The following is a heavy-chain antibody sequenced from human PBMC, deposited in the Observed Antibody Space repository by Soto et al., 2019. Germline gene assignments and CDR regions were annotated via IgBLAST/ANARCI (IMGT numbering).Heavy chain of an antibody. CDR3: ARRYGSAIDY. Sequence: QVQLQESGPGLVKPSETLSLTCTVSGGTISSWYWSWIRQPPGKGLEWIGYIYYSGSTNCNPSLKGRVTISVDTSKNQFSLKLSSAAAADTAVYYCARRYGSAIDYWGQGTLVTVSS. J-gene: IGHJ4*02. D-gene: IGHD1-26*01. V-gene: IGHV4-59*08. CDR2: IYYSGST. CDR1: GGTISSWY.